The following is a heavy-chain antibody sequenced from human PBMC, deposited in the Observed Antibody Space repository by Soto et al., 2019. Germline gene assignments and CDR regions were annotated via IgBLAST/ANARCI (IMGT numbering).Heavy chain of an antibody. V-gene: IGHV3-30*18. CDR1: GFTFSSYC. Sequence: GESLTISCAGSGFTFSSYCMHWVRQAPGKGLEWVAVISYDGSNKYYADSVKGRFTISRDNSKKTLYLQMNSLRAEDTAVYYCAKDRGAHFDYWGQGTMVTGSS. J-gene: IGHJ4*02. CDR2: ISYDGSNK. CDR3: AKDRGAHFDY. D-gene: IGHD5-12*01.